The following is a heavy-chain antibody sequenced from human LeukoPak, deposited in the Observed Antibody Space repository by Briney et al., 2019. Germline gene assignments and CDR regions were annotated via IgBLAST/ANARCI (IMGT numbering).Heavy chain of an antibody. CDR3: ARDTIAAAGTADY. Sequence: GGSLRLSCAASGFTFSSYGMHWVRQAPGKGLEWVAVIWYDGSNKYYADSVKGRFTISRDNSKNTLYLQMNSLRAEDTAVCYCARDTIAAAGTADYWGQGTLVTVSS. V-gene: IGHV3-33*01. J-gene: IGHJ4*02. CDR1: GFTFSSYG. D-gene: IGHD6-13*01. CDR2: IWYDGSNK.